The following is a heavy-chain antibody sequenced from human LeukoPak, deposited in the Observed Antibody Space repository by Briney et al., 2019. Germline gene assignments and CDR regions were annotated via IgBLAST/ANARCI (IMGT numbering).Heavy chain of an antibody. V-gene: IGHV4-31*03. CDR1: GVSITSAGYY. CDR3: ARVPYYYDSADLDPLDN. D-gene: IGHD3-22*01. Sequence: KSSQTLSLTCTVSGVSITSAGYYSSWIRQHPGRGLEWIGYIYYGGSTYYNPSLKSRLSISVDTPKNQFSLKLSSVTAADTAIYYCARVPYYYDSADLDPLDNWGQGIQVTVSS. CDR2: IYYGGST. J-gene: IGHJ4*02.